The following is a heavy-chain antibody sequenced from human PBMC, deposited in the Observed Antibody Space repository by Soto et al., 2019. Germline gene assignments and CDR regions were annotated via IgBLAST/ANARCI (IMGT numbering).Heavy chain of an antibody. D-gene: IGHD3-22*01. V-gene: IGHV3-23*01. J-gene: IGHJ4*02. CDR2: ISGSGGST. CDR1: GFTFSSYA. CDR3: ARVPIITMIVGHYDY. Sequence: GGSLRLSCAASGFTFSSYAMSWVRQAPGKGLEWVSAISGSGGSTYYADSVKGRFTISRDNSKNTLYLQMNSLRAEDTAVYYCARVPIITMIVGHYDYWGQGTLVTVSS.